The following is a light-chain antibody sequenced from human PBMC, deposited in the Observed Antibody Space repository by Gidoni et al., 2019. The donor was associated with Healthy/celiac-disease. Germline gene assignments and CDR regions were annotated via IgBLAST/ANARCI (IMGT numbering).Light chain of an antibody. CDR1: QAISIS. J-gene: IGKJ1*01. CDR2: SAS. CDR3: QKYNSAPPT. Sequence: DIHMTQSPSSLSASIGDRVTITCRASQAISISLSWYPQKPGKVPKLLLYSASALQAGVPSRFSGSGSGTDFTLTISNLQPDDVATYYCQKYNSAPPTFGQGTKVEIK. V-gene: IGKV1-27*01.